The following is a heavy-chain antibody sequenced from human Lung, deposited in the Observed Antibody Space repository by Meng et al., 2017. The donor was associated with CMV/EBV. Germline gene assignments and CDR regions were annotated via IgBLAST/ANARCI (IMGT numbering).Heavy chain of an antibody. CDR3: ARDWGSGSDY. J-gene: IGHJ4*02. CDR2: IYYSGST. V-gene: IGHV4-30-4*08. D-gene: IGHD3-16*01. Sequence: SGPGPLNPQPPLSLTCTVSGGSFSSGDYYWSWIRQPPWKGLEWIGYIYYSGSTYYNPSIKSRVTISVDTSKNQFSLKLSSVTAADTAVYYCARDWGSGSDYWGQGTLVTVSS. CDR1: GGSFSSGDYY.